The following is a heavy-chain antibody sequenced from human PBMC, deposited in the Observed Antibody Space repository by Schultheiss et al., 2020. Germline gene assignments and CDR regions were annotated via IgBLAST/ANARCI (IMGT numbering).Heavy chain of an antibody. CDR2: IGTAGDT. Sequence: GGSLRLSCAASGFTFSSYDMHWVRQATGKGLEWVSAIGTAGDTYYPGSVKGRFTISRENAKNSLYLQMNSLRDGDTAVYYCARGGEGGGYDYWGQGTLVTVSS. J-gene: IGHJ4*02. CDR1: GFTFSSYD. V-gene: IGHV3-13*04. D-gene: IGHD5-12*01. CDR3: ARGGEGGGYDY.